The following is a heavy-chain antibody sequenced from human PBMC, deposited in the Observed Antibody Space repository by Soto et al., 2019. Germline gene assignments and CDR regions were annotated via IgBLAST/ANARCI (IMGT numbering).Heavy chain of an antibody. Sequence: SCAASGFTFSNYWMHWVRQAPGKGLVWISRINDQGSSTSYADSVKGRFTISRDNAKNTLYLQMNSLRAEDTAVYYCAIRASYYDSSGYFDYWGQGTLVTVSS. CDR3: AIRASYYDSSGYFDY. V-gene: IGHV3-74*01. D-gene: IGHD3-22*01. CDR1: GFTFSNYW. CDR2: INDQGSST. J-gene: IGHJ4*02.